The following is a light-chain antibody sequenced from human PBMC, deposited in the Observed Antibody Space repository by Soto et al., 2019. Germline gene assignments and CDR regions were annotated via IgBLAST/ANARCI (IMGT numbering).Light chain of an antibody. CDR1: QSVSSN. CDR3: QQYNNWPPT. J-gene: IGKJ2*01. Sequence: EIVMTQSPATLSVSPGERATLSCRASQSVSSNLAWYQQKPGQAPRLLIYGASTRATGIPARFSGSGSGTDFTLTISSLQSEDVAVYYWQQYNNWPPTFGQGTKLEIK. CDR2: GAS. V-gene: IGKV3-15*01.